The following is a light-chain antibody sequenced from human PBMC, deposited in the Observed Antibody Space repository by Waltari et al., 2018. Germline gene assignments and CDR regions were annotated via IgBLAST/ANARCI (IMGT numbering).Light chain of an antibody. CDR3: SSYTSSSTLVV. CDR2: EVS. Sequence: QSALTQPASVSGSPGQSFTISCPGTTSDVGGFNSVSWYQQHPGKAPKLMIYEVSNRPSGVSKRFSGSKSGNTASLTISGLQAEDEADYYCSSYTSSSTLVVFGGGTKLTVL. CDR1: TSDVGGFNS. J-gene: IGLJ2*01. V-gene: IGLV2-14*01.